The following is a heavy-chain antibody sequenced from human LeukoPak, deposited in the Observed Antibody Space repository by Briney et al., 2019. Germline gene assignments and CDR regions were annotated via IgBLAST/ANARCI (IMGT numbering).Heavy chain of an antibody. D-gene: IGHD6-19*01. CDR2: FFYTGST. V-gene: IGHV4-59*08. Sequence: PSETLSLTCAVYGGSFSGYYWSWIRQPPGKGLEWIGFFFYTGSTNYNPSLKSRVTIFMDASKNQFSLKLTSVTAADTAVYYCATLRGSSGWFDYWGQGTLVTVPS. CDR1: GGSFSGYY. J-gene: IGHJ5*01. CDR3: ATLRGSSGWFDY.